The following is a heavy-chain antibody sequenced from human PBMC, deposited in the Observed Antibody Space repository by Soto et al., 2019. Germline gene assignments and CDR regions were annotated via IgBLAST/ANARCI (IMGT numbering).Heavy chain of an antibody. CDR2: MYYSGST. CDR1: GGSISSFYY. V-gene: IGHV4-39*01. J-gene: IGHJ4*02. Sequence: PSETLSLTCTVSGGSISSFYYWGWIRQPPGKGLEWIGSMYYSGSTYYNPSLKSRVTISADTSKNHLSLKLSSVTAADTAVYYCARHSNGWLYYFDYWGQGTLVTVSS. D-gene: IGHD6-19*01. CDR3: ARHSNGWLYYFDY.